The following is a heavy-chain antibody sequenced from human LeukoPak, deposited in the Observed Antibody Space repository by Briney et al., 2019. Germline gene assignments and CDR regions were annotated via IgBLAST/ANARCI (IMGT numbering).Heavy chain of an antibody. J-gene: IGHJ3*02. D-gene: IGHD3-16*02. CDR1: GFTFSSYG. Sequence: GGSLRLSCAASGFTFSSYGMHWVRQAPGKGLEWVAVIWYDGSNKYYADSVKGRFTISRDNSKNTLYLQMNSPRAEDTAVYYCARAHYDYVWGSYRPNDAFDIWGQGTMVTVSS. V-gene: IGHV3-33*01. CDR3: ARAHYDYVWGSYRPNDAFDI. CDR2: IWYDGSNK.